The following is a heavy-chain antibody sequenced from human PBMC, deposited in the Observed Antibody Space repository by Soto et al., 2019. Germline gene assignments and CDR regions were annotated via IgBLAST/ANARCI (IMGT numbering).Heavy chain of an antibody. CDR1: GFTFNDYA. V-gene: IGHV3-9*01. CDR3: AKDMGTMTTVSNFDH. Sequence: ELQLVESGGGLVQPGRSLRLSCAASGFTFNDYAMHWVRQAPGKGLEWVSAISWNSDSVGYADSVKGLFTISRDNAKNSLYLQMNSLRAEDTALYYCAKDMGTMTTVSNFDHWGQGTLVTVSS. D-gene: IGHD4-17*01. CDR2: ISWNSDSV. J-gene: IGHJ4*02.